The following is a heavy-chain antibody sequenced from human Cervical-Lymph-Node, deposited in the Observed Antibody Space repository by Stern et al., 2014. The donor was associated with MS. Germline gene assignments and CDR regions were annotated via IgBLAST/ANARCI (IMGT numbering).Heavy chain of an antibody. Sequence: QLQLQESGPGLVKPSATLSLSCSVSGGSITLHHWRWIRQSPGKGLEWIWFRFHSGSANYNPSLKSRVSMSVDTSKSQFSLRLTSVTAADTAVYYCARVRSGNYYGEFDYWGRGTLVTVSS. CDR1: GGSITLHH. J-gene: IGHJ4*02. V-gene: IGHV4-59*11. CDR3: ARVRSGNYYGEFDY. D-gene: IGHD1-26*01. CDR2: RFHSGSA.